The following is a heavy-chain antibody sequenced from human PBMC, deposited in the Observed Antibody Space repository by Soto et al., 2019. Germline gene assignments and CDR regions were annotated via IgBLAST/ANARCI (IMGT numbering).Heavy chain of an antibody. J-gene: IGHJ4*02. V-gene: IGHV4-30-4*01. CDR1: GGSISSGDYY. CDR2: IYYSGST. CDR3: ARRSSGYSPFDY. Sequence: SETLSLTCTVSGGSISSGDYYWSWIRQPPGKGLEWIGYIYYSGSTYYNPSLKSRVTISVDTSKNQFSLKLSSVTAADTAVYYCARRSSGYSPFDYWGQGTLVTVSS. D-gene: IGHD3-22*01.